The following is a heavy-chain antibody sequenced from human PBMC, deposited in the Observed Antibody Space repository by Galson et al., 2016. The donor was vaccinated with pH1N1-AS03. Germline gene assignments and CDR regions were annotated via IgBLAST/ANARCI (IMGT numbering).Heavy chain of an antibody. CDR2: IKTNIGGT. CDR1: GNASTDYF. Sequence: SVKVSCKASGNASTDYFMHLLRQAPGQGLEWLAWIKTNIGGTDYAQKFQGRVTMTRDASISTTYMELSSLRSDDTAVYYCVRGSPHSSSTNYAFEFWGRGTMVTVSS. V-gene: IGHV1-2*02. J-gene: IGHJ3*01. D-gene: IGHD6-13*01. CDR3: VRGSPHSSSTNYAFEF.